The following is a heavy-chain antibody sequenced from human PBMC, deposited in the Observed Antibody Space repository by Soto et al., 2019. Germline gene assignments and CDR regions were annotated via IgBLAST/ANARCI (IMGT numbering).Heavy chain of an antibody. Sequence: QITLKESGPTLVKPTQTLTLTCTFSGFSLSSTRMAVGWIRQPPAKALEWLALIYWDDDKRYSPFLKSRLTITKDTSKNQVVLTMSNMDPVDTARYYCAHIVVAGLGYYFDYWGQGTLVTVSS. J-gene: IGHJ4*02. V-gene: IGHV2-5*02. CDR1: GFSLSSTRMA. D-gene: IGHD6-19*01. CDR3: AHIVVAGLGYYFDY. CDR2: IYWDDDK.